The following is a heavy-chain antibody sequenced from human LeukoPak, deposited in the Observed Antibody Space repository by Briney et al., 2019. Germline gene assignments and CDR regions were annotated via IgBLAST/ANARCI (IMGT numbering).Heavy chain of an antibody. D-gene: IGHD2-15*01. CDR3: ARRRWFDY. CDR1: GFTFSSYS. V-gene: IGHV3-21*01. CDR2: ISSSSSYI. Sequence: GRSLRLFCAASGFTFSSYSMNWVRQAPGKGLEWVSSISSSSSYIYYADSVKGRFTISRDNAKNSLYLQMNSQRAEDTAVYYCARRRWFDYWGQGTLVTVSS. J-gene: IGHJ4*02.